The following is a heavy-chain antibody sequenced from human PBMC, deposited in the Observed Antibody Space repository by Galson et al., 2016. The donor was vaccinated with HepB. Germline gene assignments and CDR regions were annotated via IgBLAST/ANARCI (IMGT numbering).Heavy chain of an antibody. CDR3: TRVVRNPRRPSMMHEIFDY. J-gene: IGHJ4*02. Sequence: SLRLSCAGSGFTFGDFAVTWSRQAPGKGLEWVGLITSKAYGGTAEYAASVKGRFSISRDDSKSIAYLQLNSLKTGDTATYYCTRVVRNPRRPSMMHEIFDYWGQGILVTVSA. D-gene: IGHD3-16*01. CDR2: ITSKAYGGTA. V-gene: IGHV3-49*03. CDR1: GFTFGDFA.